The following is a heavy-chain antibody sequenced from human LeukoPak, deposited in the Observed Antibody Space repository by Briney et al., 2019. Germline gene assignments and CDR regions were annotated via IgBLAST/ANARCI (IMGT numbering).Heavy chain of an antibody. CDR2: ISYDGSNK. V-gene: IGHV3-30*18. D-gene: IGHD2-15*01. CDR1: GFTFSSYG. J-gene: IGHJ6*03. Sequence: GGSLRLSCAASGFTFSSYGMHWVRQAPGKGLEWVAVISYDGSNKYYADSVKGRFTISRDNSKNTLYLQMNSLRAEDTAVYYCAKSPAASAYCSGGSCYSEYYYYYYMDVWGKGTTVTVS. CDR3: AKSPAASAYCSGGSCYSEYYYYYYMDV.